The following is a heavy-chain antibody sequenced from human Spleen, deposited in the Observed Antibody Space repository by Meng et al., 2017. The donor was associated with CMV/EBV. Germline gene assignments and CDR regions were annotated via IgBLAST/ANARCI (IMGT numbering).Heavy chain of an antibody. V-gene: IGHV1-18*01. J-gene: IGHJ6*02. CDR3: ARDLKGRWVGSLLAAAGIDYSYYGMDV. CDR1: GYTFTSYG. Sequence: ASVKVSCKASGYTFTSYGISWVRQAPGQGLEWMGWISAYNGNTNYAQKLQGRVTMTTDTSTSTAYMELRSLRSDDTAVYYCARDLKGRWVGSLLAAAGIDYSYYGMDVWGQGTTVTVSS. CDR2: ISAYNGNT. D-gene: IGHD6-13*01.